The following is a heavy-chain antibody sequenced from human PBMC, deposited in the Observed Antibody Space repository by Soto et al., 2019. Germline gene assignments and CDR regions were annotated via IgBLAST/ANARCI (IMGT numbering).Heavy chain of an antibody. CDR1: GFTFSNYG. CDR3: GMDLVGAYSSYGSDV. D-gene: IGHD1-26*01. Sequence: SLRLSCAASGFTFSNYGMHWVRQAPGKGLEWVAIIWHDGNNKYYADSVRGRFIISRDNSKNRLYLQMNSLRAEDTAVYYCGMDLVGAYSSYGSDVCDQGTLVTVAS. J-gene: IGHJ6*02. CDR2: IWHDGNNK. V-gene: IGHV3-33*01.